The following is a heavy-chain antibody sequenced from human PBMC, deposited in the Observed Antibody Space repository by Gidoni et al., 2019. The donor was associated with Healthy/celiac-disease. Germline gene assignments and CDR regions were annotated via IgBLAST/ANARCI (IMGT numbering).Heavy chain of an antibody. Sequence: QVQLQESGPGLVKPSETLSLTCTVSGGSISRYYWSWIRQPPGKGLEWIGYIYYSGSTNYNPSLKSRVTISVDTSKNQFSLKLSSVTAADTAVYYCARARYNYYDSSGYYYDYWGQGTLVTVSS. CDR1: GGSISRYY. V-gene: IGHV4-59*01. CDR2: IYYSGST. D-gene: IGHD3-22*01. J-gene: IGHJ4*02. CDR3: ARARYNYYDSSGYYYDY.